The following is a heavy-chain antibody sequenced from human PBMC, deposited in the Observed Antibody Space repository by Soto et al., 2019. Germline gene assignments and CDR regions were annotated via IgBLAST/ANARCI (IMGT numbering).Heavy chain of an antibody. CDR1: GFTFRSYS. Sequence: GGSLRLSCAASGFTFRSYSMSWVRQAPGKGLEWVSYITSSGRYINYADSLKGRFTISRDNAKGSLYLQMNNLRAEDTAIYYCATERHCDSTSCPLDHWGQGTQVTVSS. D-gene: IGHD2-2*01. J-gene: IGHJ4*02. CDR2: ITSSGRYI. V-gene: IGHV3-21*05. CDR3: ATERHCDSTSCPLDH.